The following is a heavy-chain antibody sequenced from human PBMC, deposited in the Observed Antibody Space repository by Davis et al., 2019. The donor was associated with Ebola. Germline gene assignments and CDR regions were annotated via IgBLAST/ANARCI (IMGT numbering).Heavy chain of an antibody. V-gene: IGHV1-18*04. CDR2: ISAYNGNT. D-gene: IGHD2-15*01. CDR3: ARAVLGYCSGGSCYGGVWFDP. CDR1: GYTFTSYG. J-gene: IGHJ5*02. Sequence: ASVKVSCKASGYTFTSYGISWVRQAPGQGLEWMGWISAYNGNTNYAQKLQGRVTMTTDTSTSTAYMELRSLRSDDTAVYYCARAVLGYCSGGSCYGGVWFDPWGQGTLVTVSS.